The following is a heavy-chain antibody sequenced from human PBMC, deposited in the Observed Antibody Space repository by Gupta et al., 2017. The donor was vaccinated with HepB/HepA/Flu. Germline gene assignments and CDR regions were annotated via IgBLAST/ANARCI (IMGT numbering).Heavy chain of an antibody. CDR3: VRPSNHGQEDF. Sequence: EVQLVQSGAEVSKPGQSLRISCKGSGYSFTTYWINWVRQMPGKGLEWMGRINPIDSDINDSPSFQGHVTFSTDTSISTAYLQWISLKASDTAIYYCVRPSNHGQEDFWGQGTLVTVSS. V-gene: IGHV5-10-1*01. CDR1: GYSFTTYW. D-gene: IGHD1-14*01. J-gene: IGHJ4*02. CDR2: INPIDSDI.